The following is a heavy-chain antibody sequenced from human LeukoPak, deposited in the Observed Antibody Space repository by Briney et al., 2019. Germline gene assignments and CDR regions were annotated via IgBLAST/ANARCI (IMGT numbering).Heavy chain of an antibody. CDR1: GYSFTSYL. D-gene: IGHD2/OR15-2a*01. CDR2: IYPGDSDT. J-gene: IGHJ3*02. Sequence: GESLKISLKSSGYSFTSYLIGWVRQMPGKGLEWMGIIYPGDSDTRYSASFQGQVNISADKSITNAYLQWSSLRASDTAMYYCARPANRGDAFDIWGQGTMVTVSS. V-gene: IGHV5-51*01. CDR3: ARPANRGDAFDI.